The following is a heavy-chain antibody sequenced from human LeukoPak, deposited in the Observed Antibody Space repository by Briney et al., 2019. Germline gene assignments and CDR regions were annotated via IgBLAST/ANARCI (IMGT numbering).Heavy chain of an antibody. CDR1: GGSISSGGYY. CDR2: IYYSGST. J-gene: IGHJ4*02. D-gene: IGHD3-10*01. Sequence: SQTLSLTCTVSGGSISSGGYYWRWIRQHPGKGLEWIGYIYYSGSTYYNPSLKSRVTISVDTSKNQFSLKLSSVTAADTAVYYCARDSSYGSGSYYWGQGTLVTVSS. V-gene: IGHV4-31*03. CDR3: ARDSSYGSGSYY.